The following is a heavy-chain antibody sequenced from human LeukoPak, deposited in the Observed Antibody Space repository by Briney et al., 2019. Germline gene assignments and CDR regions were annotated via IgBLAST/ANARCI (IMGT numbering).Heavy chain of an antibody. V-gene: IGHV3-21*04. Sequence: GGSLRLSCAASGFTFSSYSMNWVRQAPGKGLEWVSSISSRSGYIYYADSVKGRFTISRDNSKATLYLQMNILGAEDTAVYYCAKSGRLGLRGGFFDFWGQGTLVTVSS. D-gene: IGHD4-17*01. J-gene: IGHJ4*02. CDR2: ISSRSGYI. CDR1: GFTFSSYS. CDR3: AKSGRLGLRGGFFDF.